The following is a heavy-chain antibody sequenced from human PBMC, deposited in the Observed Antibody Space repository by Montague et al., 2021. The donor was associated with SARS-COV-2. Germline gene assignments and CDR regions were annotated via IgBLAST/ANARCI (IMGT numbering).Heavy chain of an antibody. CDR2: INPHSGET. D-gene: IGHD6-13*01. CDR1: GYTFRDYY. J-gene: IGHJ4*02. Sequence: SVKVSCKASGYTFRDYYMNWVRQAPGQGLEWMGRINPHSGETNYAQNFQGRVIMTRDTSINTAYMDPSRLRSDDTAVYYCAKGAGYSNSWDFWGQGTLVTVSS. V-gene: IGHV1-2*02. CDR3: AKGAGYSNSWDF.